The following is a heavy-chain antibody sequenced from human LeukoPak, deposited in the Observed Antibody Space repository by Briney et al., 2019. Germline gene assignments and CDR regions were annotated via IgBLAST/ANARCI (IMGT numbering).Heavy chain of an antibody. Sequence: SETLSLTCAVYGGSFSDNYWSWIRQPPGKGLEWIGEINHSGNTNYNPSLKSRLTTSVDTSKNQFSLKLSSVTAADTAVYYCAKHKGSSWRIFDYWGRGTLVTVSS. CDR3: AKHKGSSWRIFDY. CDR1: GGSFSDNY. CDR2: INHSGNT. J-gene: IGHJ4*02. D-gene: IGHD6-13*01. V-gene: IGHV4-34*01.